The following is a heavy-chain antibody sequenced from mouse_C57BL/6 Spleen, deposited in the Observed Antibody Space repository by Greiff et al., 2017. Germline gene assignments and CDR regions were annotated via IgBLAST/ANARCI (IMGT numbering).Heavy chain of an antibody. D-gene: IGHD3-2*02. J-gene: IGHJ2*01. V-gene: IGHV1-42*01. CDR2: INPSTGGT. CDR3: ARSTRGSGYVY. CDR1: GYSFTGYY. Sequence: EVQLQQSGPELVKPGASVKISCKASGYSFTGYYMNWVKQSPEKSLEWIGEINPSTGGTTYNQKFKAKATLTVDKSSSTAYMQLKSLTSEDSAVYYCARSTRGSGYVYWGQGTTLTVSS.